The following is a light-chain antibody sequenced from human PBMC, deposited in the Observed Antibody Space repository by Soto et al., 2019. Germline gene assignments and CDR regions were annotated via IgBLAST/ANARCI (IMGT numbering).Light chain of an antibody. CDR2: KAS. CDR3: QQYDTYPWT. Sequence: DIQMTQSPSTLSAAEGDRVTITCRASQNINKWLAWYQQKPGKAPKLLIAKASTLESGVPSRFSGSESGTDFTLTISRLQPDDFATYFCQQYDTYPWTFGQGTTVEIK. V-gene: IGKV1-5*03. CDR1: QNINKW. J-gene: IGKJ1*01.